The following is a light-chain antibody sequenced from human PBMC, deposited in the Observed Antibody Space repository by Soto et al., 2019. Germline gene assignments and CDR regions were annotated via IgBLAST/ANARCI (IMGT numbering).Light chain of an antibody. Sequence: EIVLTQSPGTLSLSPGERATLSCRASQSVSSALAWYLQKPGQAPRLLIYDASTRAAGIPVRFSGSGSGTDFTLTISSLDPEDFAVYYCQQRSNWPAMITFGQGTRLEIK. CDR2: DAS. CDR3: QQRSNWPAMIT. J-gene: IGKJ5*01. V-gene: IGKV3-11*01. CDR1: QSVSSA.